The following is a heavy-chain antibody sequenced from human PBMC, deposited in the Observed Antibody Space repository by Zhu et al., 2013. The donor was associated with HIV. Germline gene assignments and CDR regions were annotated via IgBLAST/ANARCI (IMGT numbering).Heavy chain of an antibody. Sequence: QVQLLQSGAEVKRPGASVTVSCSASGYNFNNYFINWIRQAPGQGPEWMGWINPISGNTSYARNFHDRIAITRATSSDTIYLFLSRLRPDDTAVYLCARGLTRTLSLNHGRAAFDLWGQGTLLSVST. D-gene: IGHD2-15*01. CDR3: ARGLTRTLSLNHGRAAFDL. J-gene: IGHJ1*01. V-gene: IGHV1-2*02. CDR2: INPISGNT. CDR1: GYNFNNYF.